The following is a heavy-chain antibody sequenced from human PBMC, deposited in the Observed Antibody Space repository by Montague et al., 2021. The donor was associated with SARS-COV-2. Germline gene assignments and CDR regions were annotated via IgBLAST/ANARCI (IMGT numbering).Heavy chain of an antibody. Sequence: SETLSLTCAVYGGSFSGYYWSWIRQPPGKGLEWIGEINHSGSTNYNPSLRSRVTISVDTSKNQFSLKLSSMTAADTAVYYCASLTLGYCSSTSCYSDWFDPWGQGTLVTVSS. J-gene: IGHJ5*02. V-gene: IGHV4-34*01. CDR1: GGSFSGYY. D-gene: IGHD2-2*02. CDR2: INHSGST. CDR3: ASLTLGYCSSTSCYSDWFDP.